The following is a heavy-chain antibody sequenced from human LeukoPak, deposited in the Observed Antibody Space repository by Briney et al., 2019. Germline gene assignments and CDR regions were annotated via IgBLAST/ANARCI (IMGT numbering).Heavy chain of an antibody. V-gene: IGHV4-38-2*02. J-gene: IGHJ4*02. CDR1: GYSISSGYY. Sequence: SETLSLTCTGSGYSISSGYYWGWIRQPPGEGLEWIGSIYHSGNTYYNPSLKSRVTISVDTSKIHFSLKLSSVTAADTAVYYCARDLTYYYDSSGFSPYYFDYWGQGTLVTVSS. CDR2: IYHSGNT. D-gene: IGHD3-22*01. CDR3: ARDLTYYYDSSGFSPYYFDY.